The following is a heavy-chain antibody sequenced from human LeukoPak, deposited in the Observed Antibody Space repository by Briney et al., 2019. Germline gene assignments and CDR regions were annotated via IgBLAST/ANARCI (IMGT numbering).Heavy chain of an antibody. V-gene: IGHV3-21*01. CDR1: GFTFSSYS. J-gene: IGHJ5*02. CDR2: ISSSSSYI. CDR3: ARSGVGIAARPLWFDP. Sequence: GGSLRLSCAASGFTFSSYSMNWVSQARGKGLEWVSSISSSSSYIYYADSVKGRFTISRDNAKNSLYLQMNSLRAEDTAVYYCARSGVGIAARPLWFDPWGQGTLVTVSS. D-gene: IGHD6-6*01.